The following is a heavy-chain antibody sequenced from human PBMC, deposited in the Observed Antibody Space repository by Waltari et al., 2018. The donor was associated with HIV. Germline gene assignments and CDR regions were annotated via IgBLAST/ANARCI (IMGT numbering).Heavy chain of an antibody. CDR1: GFTFSSYG. V-gene: IGHV3-30*03. D-gene: IGHD6-19*01. CDR2: ISYYGDNK. J-gene: IGHJ4*02. CDR3: ARGASGWSPGY. Sequence: QVQLVESGGGVVQPGRSLRLSCAASGFTFSSYGMHWVRQAPGKGLEWVTVISYYGDNKDYAESGKGRFTISRDNSKNTLYLQMNSLRPEDTAVYYCARGASGWSPGYWGQGTLVTVSS.